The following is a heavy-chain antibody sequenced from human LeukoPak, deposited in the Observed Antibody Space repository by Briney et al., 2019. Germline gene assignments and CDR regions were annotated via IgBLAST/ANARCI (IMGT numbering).Heavy chain of an antibody. J-gene: IGHJ4*02. D-gene: IGHD5-12*01. CDR3: ARGGYDPLDY. CDR2: IYYSGST. CDR1: GGSLSSSY. Sequence: SETLSHTSTVPGGSLSSSYWSWIRPPPGKGLEWIGYIYYSGSTNYNPSLKSRVTLSVDTSKNQFSLKLSSVTAADTAVYYCARGGYDPLDYWGEGTLVTVSS. V-gene: IGHV4-59*01.